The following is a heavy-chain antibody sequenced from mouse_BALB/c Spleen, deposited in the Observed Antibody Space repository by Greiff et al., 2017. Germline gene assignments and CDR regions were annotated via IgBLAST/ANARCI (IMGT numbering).Heavy chain of an antibody. V-gene: IGHV1S81*02. CDR2: INPSNGRT. J-gene: IGHJ3*01. D-gene: IGHD2-14*01. Sequence: QVQLLQPGAELVKPGASVKLSCKASGFTFTSYWMHWVQQRPGQGLEWIGEINPSNGRTNYNEKFKSKATLTVDKSSSTAYMQLSSLTSEDSAVYYCARLRDYYRYDGAFAYWGQGTLVTVSA. CDR3: ARLRDYYRYDGAFAY. CDR1: GFTFTSYW.